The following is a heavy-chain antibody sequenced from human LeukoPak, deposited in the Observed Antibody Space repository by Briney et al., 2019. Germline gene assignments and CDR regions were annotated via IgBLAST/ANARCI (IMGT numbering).Heavy chain of an antibody. V-gene: IGHV3-30*03. D-gene: IGHD3-10*01. CDR2: MSYDGRYR. CDR1: GFTFDFYA. J-gene: IGHJ4*01. Sequence: QSGTSLRLSCTTSGFTFDFYAMHWGRQAPGKGLEWVAVMSYDGRYRYYADSAKGRFTISRDNSKRTLYLEMSSLRPEDTALYYCARSELYYGSESYYHLDYWGHGTLVTVSS. CDR3: ARSELYYGSESYYHLDY.